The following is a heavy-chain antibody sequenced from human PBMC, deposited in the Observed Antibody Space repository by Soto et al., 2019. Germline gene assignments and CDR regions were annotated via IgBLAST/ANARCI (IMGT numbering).Heavy chain of an antibody. V-gene: IGHV4-59*01. CDR2: IYYSGST. D-gene: IGHD6-13*01. J-gene: IGHJ6*03. Sequence: SETLSLTCTVSGGSISSYYWSWIRQPPGKGLEWIGYIYYSGSTNYNPSLKSRVTISVDTSKNQFSLKLSSVTAADTAVYYCARMNSWRDYYYYMDVWGKGTTVTVSS. CDR3: ARMNSWRDYYYYMDV. CDR1: GGSISSYY.